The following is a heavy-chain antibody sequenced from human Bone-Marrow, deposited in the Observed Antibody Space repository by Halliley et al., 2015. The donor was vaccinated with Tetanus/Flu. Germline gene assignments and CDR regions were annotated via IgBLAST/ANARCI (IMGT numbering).Heavy chain of an antibody. Sequence: GKIYQSGSTNYTPSLKNRFSISGDKSKNQFSLEMTLVTAADTTVYYCARLGFFDSGGRDYFDSWGQGTLVSVSS. J-gene: IGHJ4*02. CDR2: IYQSGST. CDR3: ARLGFFDSGGRDYFDS. D-gene: IGHD3-22*01. V-gene: IGHV4-4*02.